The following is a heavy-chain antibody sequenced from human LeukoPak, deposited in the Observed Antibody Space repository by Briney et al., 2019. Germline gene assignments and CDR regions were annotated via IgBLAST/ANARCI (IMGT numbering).Heavy chain of an antibody. J-gene: IGHJ4*02. V-gene: IGHV4-59*01. D-gene: IGHD3/OR15-3a*01. CDR2: IYYSGIT. Sequence: SETLSLTCTVSGGSISSYYWSWIRQPPGKGLEWIGYIYYSGITNCNPSLKSRVTISVDTSKNQFSLRLTSVTAADTAVYYCARGDWSLYYFDYWGQGTLVAVSS. CDR1: GGSISSYY. CDR3: ARGDWSLYYFDY.